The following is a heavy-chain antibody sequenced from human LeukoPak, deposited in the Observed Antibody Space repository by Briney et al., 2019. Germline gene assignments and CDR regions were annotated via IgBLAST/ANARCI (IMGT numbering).Heavy chain of an antibody. Sequence: GESLKISCKGSGYGFTSYWIGWVRQMPGKGLEWMGIIYPGDSNTKYSPSFQGQVTISADKSIRTAYLQWSSLEASDTAMYYCARRPMIPFGGAQYYFDYWGQGTLVTVSS. CDR1: GYGFTSYW. J-gene: IGHJ4*02. D-gene: IGHD3-16*01. CDR2: IYPGDSNT. CDR3: ARRPMIPFGGAQYYFDY. V-gene: IGHV5-51*01.